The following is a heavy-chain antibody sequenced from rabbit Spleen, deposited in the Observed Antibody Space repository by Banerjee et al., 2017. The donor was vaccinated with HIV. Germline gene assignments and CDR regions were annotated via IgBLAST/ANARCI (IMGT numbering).Heavy chain of an antibody. V-gene: IGHV1S40*01. CDR2: IHTGSSAFT. CDR1: GFTISNNYY. D-gene: IGHD1-1*01. CDR3: ARDTSTSFSSYGMDL. J-gene: IGHJ6*01. Sequence: QSLEESGGDLVKPGASLTLTCTASGFTISNNYYMCWVRQAPGKGLEWIACIHTGSSAFTYFASWAKGRFTISKASSTTVTLQMTSLTAADTATYFCARDTSTSFSSYGMDLWGQGTLVTVS.